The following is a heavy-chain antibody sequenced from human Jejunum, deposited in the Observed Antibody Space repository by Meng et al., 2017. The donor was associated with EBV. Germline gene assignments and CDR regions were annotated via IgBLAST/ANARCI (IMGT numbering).Heavy chain of an antibody. CDR1: EYTCTSND. Sequence: QVELVESGAGVKKPGASVQVSWKASEYTCTSNDINWVRQATGEGLEWIGWMNPSSDDTGFAQKFQGRVTVTRDNSINPAYMELSSLTSDDTAVYYCARAVGAAGSMVNFDYWGQGTLVTVSS. CDR2: MNPSSDDT. J-gene: IGHJ4*02. D-gene: IGHD6-13*01. V-gene: IGHV1-8*01. CDR3: ARAVGAAGSMVNFDY.